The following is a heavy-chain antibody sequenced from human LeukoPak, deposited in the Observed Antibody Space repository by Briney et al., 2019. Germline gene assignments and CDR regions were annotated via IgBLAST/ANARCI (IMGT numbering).Heavy chain of an antibody. Sequence: SETPSLTCTVSGGSISSYYWSWIRQPPGKGLEWIGYIYYSGSTNYNPSLKSRVTMSVDTSENQFSLKLSSVTAADTAVYYCARHAVAGTRFNWFDPWGQGTLVTVSS. CDR2: IYYSGST. CDR3: ARHAVAGTRFNWFDP. D-gene: IGHD6-13*01. CDR1: GGSISSYY. V-gene: IGHV4-59*08. J-gene: IGHJ5*02.